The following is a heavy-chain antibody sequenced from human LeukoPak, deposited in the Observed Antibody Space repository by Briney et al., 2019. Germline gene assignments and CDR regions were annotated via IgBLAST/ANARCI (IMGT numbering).Heavy chain of an antibody. CDR3: ARDRTYYDILTGYYEYSYMDV. CDR2: ISSSGSTI. D-gene: IGHD3-9*01. J-gene: IGHJ6*03. CDR1: GFTFNDYA. V-gene: IGHV3-43D*04. Sequence: GGSLRLSCAASGFTFNDYAMHWVRQAPGKGLEWVSYISSSGSTIYYADSVKGRFTISRDNSKNSLYLQMNRLRAEDTALYYCARDRTYYDILTGYYEYSYMDVWGKGTPVTVSS.